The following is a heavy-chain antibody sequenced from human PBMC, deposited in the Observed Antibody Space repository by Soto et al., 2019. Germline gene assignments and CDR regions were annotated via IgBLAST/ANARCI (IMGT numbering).Heavy chain of an antibody. J-gene: IGHJ4*02. CDR1: GYTFTSYG. Sequence: QVHLVQSGAEVKKPGASVKVSCKASGYTFTSYGITWVRQAPGQGLEWMGWISAHNGNTDYAQKLQGRVIVTRDTSPSAAYMEMRSLRSDDTVVYYCARGRYGDYWGQGALVTVSS. D-gene: IGHD1-1*01. V-gene: IGHV1-18*01. CDR3: ARGRYGDY. CDR2: ISAHNGNT.